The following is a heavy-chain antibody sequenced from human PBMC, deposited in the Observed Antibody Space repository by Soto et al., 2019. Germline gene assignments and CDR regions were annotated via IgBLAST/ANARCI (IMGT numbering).Heavy chain of an antibody. D-gene: IGHD3-9*01. J-gene: IGHJ3*02. CDR3: ARDSYYDTLTGYSRNAFDI. CDR1: GYTFTSYY. CDR2: INPNTGGT. V-gene: IGHV1-2*02. Sequence: QVQLVQSGAEVKKPGASVKVSCKASGYTFTSYYMHWVRQAPGQGLEWMGIINPNTGGTIYAQKFQARVTMTRDTSTTTAYMELSRLRSDDTAVYFCARDSYYDTLTGYSRNAFDIWGQGTMVTVSP.